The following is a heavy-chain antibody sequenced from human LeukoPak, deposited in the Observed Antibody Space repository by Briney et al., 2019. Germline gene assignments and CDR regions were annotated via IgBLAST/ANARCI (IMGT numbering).Heavy chain of an antibody. D-gene: IGHD2-21*02. CDR3: VKARMPHCGTDCLES. J-gene: IGHJ4*02. CDR1: GFTFSNYG. Sequence: QPGESLRLSCAASGFTFSNYGMSWVRQAPGKGLEWVSVIRGSGGGTYYADSAKGRFTISRDNSKNTVYLQMNSLRAEDTAVYYCVKARMPHCGTDCLESWGQGTLVTVSS. CDR2: IRGSGGGT. V-gene: IGHV3-23*01.